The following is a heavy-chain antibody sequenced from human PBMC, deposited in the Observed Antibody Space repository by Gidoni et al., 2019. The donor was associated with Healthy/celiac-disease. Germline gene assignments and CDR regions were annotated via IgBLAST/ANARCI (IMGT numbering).Heavy chain of an antibody. J-gene: IGHJ6*02. CDR2: IYYSGST. Sequence: QVQLQESGPGLVKPSETLSLTCTVPGGSISSYYWSWIRQPPGKGLEWIGYIYYSGSTNYNPSLKSRVTISVDTSKNQFSLKLSSVTAADTAVYYCAREGRGNDYYYYGMDVWGQGTTVTVSS. CDR3: AREGRGNDYYYYGMDV. D-gene: IGHD1-1*01. CDR1: GGSISSYY. V-gene: IGHV4-59*01.